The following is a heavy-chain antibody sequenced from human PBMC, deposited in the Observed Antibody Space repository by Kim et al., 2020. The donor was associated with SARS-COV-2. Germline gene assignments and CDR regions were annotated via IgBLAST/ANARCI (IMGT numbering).Heavy chain of an antibody. CDR2: INTNTGNP. Sequence: ASVKVSCKASGYTFTSYAMNWVRQAPGQGLEWMGWINTNTGNPTYTQGFTGRFVFTLDTSVSTAYMQISSLKAEDSAEYYCAGNWFDPWGQGTLVTVSS. CDR3: AGNWFDP. CDR1: GYTFTSYA. V-gene: IGHV7-4-1*02. J-gene: IGHJ5*02.